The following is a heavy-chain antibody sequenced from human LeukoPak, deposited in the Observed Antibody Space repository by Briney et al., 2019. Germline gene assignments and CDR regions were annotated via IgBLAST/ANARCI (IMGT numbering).Heavy chain of an antibody. V-gene: IGHV3-66*02. J-gene: IGHJ5*02. CDR3: ATKYGES. D-gene: IGHD4/OR15-4a*01. CDR2: IWIDGTT. CDR1: GFTVSTSH. Sequence: PGGSLRLSCVVSGFTVSTSHMAWVRQAPGKGLECVSLIWIDGTTHYADSVKGRFTISGDNSKNTLYLQMNSLRPEDTAVYYCATKYGESWGQGSLVTVSS.